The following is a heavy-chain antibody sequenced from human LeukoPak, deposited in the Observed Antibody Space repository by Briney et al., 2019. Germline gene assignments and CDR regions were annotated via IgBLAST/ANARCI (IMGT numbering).Heavy chain of an antibody. CDR1: GFTLSSYA. Sequence: GGSLRLSCAASGFTLSSYAMSWVRQAPGKGLEWVSAISGSGGSTYYADSVKGRFTISRDNAQSSLYLQMNSLRAGDTAVYYCARQAVARPFDLWGQGTMVAVSS. CDR2: ISGSGGST. CDR3: ARQAVARPFDL. J-gene: IGHJ3*01. V-gene: IGHV3-23*01.